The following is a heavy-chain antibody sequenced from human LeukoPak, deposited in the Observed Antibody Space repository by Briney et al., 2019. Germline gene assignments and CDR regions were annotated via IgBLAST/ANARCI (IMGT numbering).Heavy chain of an antibody. V-gene: IGHV4-59*01. Sequence: PSETLSLTCTVSGGSISSYYWSWIRQPPGKGLEWIGYIYYSGSTNYNPSLKSRVTISVDTSKNQFSLKLSSVTAADTAVYYCARDPASGYYYYMDVWGKGTTVTVSS. CDR3: ARDPASGYYYYMDV. J-gene: IGHJ6*03. D-gene: IGHD1-1*01. CDR2: IYYSGST. CDR1: GGSISSYY.